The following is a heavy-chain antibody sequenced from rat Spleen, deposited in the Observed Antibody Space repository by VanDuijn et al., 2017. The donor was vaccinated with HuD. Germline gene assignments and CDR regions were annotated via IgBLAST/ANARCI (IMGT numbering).Heavy chain of an antibody. CDR3: TRASYSGAVMYTTDY. CDR1: GLTFSDYG. D-gene: IGHD1-6*01. V-gene: IGHV5-20*01. CDR2: ISYDGDTT. Sequence: EVQLVESGGGLVQPGRSLKLSCAASGLTFSDYGMAWVRQVPKKGLEWVAYISYDGDTTYYRDSVKGRFTISRDNVLGTLHLQMDSLRSEDTATYYCTRASYSGAVMYTTDYWGQGVMVTVSS. J-gene: IGHJ2*01.